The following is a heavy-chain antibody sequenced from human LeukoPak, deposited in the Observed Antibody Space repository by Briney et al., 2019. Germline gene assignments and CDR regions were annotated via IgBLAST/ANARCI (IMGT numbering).Heavy chain of an antibody. Sequence: KPSETLSLTCTVSGGSISSYYWSWIRQPPGKGLKWIGEINHSGSTNYNPSLKSRVTISVDTSKNQFSLKLSSVTAADTAVYYCARGGKYQLLGPYYYYYYMDVWGKGTTVTVSS. V-gene: IGHV4-34*01. D-gene: IGHD2-2*01. CDR2: INHSGST. CDR3: ARGGKYQLLGPYYYYYYMDV. J-gene: IGHJ6*03. CDR1: GGSISSYY.